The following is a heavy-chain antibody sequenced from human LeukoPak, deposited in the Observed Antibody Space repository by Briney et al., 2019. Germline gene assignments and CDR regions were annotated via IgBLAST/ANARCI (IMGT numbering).Heavy chain of an antibody. Sequence: SETLSLTCAVSGYSISSGYYWGCIRQPPGKGLEWIGSIYHSGSTYYNPSLKSRVTISVDTSKNQFSLKLSSVTAADTAVYYCARVEGYYDYVWGSYRPTNTFDYWGQGTLVTVSS. D-gene: IGHD3-16*02. CDR2: IYHSGST. V-gene: IGHV4-38-2*01. CDR1: GYSISSGYY. J-gene: IGHJ4*02. CDR3: ARVEGYYDYVWGSYRPTNTFDY.